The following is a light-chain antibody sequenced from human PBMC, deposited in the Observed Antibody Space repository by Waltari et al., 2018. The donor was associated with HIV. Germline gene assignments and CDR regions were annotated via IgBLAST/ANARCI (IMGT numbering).Light chain of an antibody. V-gene: IGKV4-1*01. CDR3: QQYYNTPSIP. Sequence: DLVMTQSPAPPALSLGQWATHNGKSSQSVLSSSNNKNYLAWYQQRPGQPPKLLISWSSARESGVSDRISGSGSGTDFTLTINRLQAEDVAVYYCQQYYNTPSIPFGQGTRLEIK. J-gene: IGKJ5*01. CDR2: WSS. CDR1: QSVLSSSNNKNY.